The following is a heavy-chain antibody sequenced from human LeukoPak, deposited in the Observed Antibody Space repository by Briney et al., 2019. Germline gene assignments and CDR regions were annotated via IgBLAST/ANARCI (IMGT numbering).Heavy chain of an antibody. D-gene: IGHD3-16*01. J-gene: IGHJ4*02. V-gene: IGHV4-59*08. CDR2: IFYSGST. CDR3: ARTFGRRYYFDY. Sequence: SETLSLTCTVSGGSISTYYWSWMRQPPGKGLEWIGYIFYSGSTNYNPSLKSRVTMSVDKSKNQLSLKMTSVTAADTAVYYCARTFGRRYYFDYWGQGTLVTVSS. CDR1: GGSISTYY.